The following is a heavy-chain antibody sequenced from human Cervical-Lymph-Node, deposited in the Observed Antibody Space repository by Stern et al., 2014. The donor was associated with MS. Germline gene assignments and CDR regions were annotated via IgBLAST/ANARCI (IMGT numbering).Heavy chain of an antibody. CDR3: ASDQAWFDP. CDR1: GFTVSGNS. Sequence: VQLVESGGSVVQPGGSLRLACAASGFTVSGNSMNWVRQAPGKGLEWVSIIYSGGSTDYADSVKDRFNISRDNSRNMLFLQMNSLKVEDTAVYYCASDQAWFDPWGQGTLVTVSS. CDR2: IYSGGST. J-gene: IGHJ5*02. V-gene: IGHV3-66*01.